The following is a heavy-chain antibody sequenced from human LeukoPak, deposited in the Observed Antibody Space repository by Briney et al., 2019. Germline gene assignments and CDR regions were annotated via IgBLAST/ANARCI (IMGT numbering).Heavy chain of an antibody. CDR2: IYSSGST. J-gene: IGHJ4*02. D-gene: IGHD3-10*01. Sequence: SETLSLTCTVSGGSISSSSYYWSWIRQPPGKGLEWIGYIYSSGSTNYNPSLKSRLTIPVDASKNQFSLKLTSVTAADTAVYYCARAYYYGSGSYGLDYWGQGTLVTVSS. CDR3: ARAYYYGSGSYGLDY. V-gene: IGHV4-61*01. CDR1: GGSISSSSYY.